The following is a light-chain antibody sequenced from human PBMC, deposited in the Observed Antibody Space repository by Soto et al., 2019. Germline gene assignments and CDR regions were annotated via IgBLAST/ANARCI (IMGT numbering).Light chain of an antibody. CDR3: QQYSSSPIT. CDR2: GAS. Sequence: TQSPATLSVSPGERATLSCGASQTFLTNLAWYQQKPGQAPRLLVYGASSRATGIPDRFSGGGSGTDFSLTISRLDPEDFAVYYCQQYSSSPITFGQGTRLEI. J-gene: IGKJ5*01. V-gene: IGKV3-20*01. CDR1: QTFLTN.